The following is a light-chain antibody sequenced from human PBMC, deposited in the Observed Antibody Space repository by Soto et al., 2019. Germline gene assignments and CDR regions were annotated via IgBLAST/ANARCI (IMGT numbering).Light chain of an antibody. CDR3: AAWDDSLSGWV. Sequence: VLTQSPSASVPPGQRVTISCSGSSSNIGSNNVHWYQQLPGTAPKLLIYNNYQRPSGVPDRFSGSKSGTSASLAISGLQSEDEADYYCAAWDDSLSGWVFGGGTKVTVL. CDR2: NNY. J-gene: IGLJ3*02. V-gene: IGLV1-44*01. CDR1: SSNIGSNN.